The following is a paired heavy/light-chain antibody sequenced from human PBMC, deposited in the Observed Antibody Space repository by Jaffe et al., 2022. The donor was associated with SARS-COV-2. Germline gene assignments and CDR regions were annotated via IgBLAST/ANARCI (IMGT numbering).Heavy chain of an antibody. D-gene: IGHD3-22*01. Sequence: EVQLVESGGGLVQPGGSLRLSCAASGFTFSTNWMRWDRQAPGKGLEWVANIKQDGSEKYYVDSVKGRFTISRDNAKNLMYLQMNSLRVEDTAVYYCGREDYYDGSPDYWGQGTLVTVSS. V-gene: IGHV3-7*01. CDR1: GFTFSTNW. J-gene: IGHJ4*02. CDR3: GREDYYDGSPDY. CDR2: IKQDGSEK.
Light chain of an antibody. J-gene: IGLJ2*01. CDR3: SAWDSSLSAWL. V-gene: IGLV10-54*01. Sequence: QAGLTQPPSVSKGLRQTATLTCTGNSNNVGHQGAAWLQQHQGHPPKLLSYRNNNRPSGISERLSASRSGNTASLTITGLQPEDEADYYCSAWDSSLSAWLFGGGTRLTVL. CDR2: RNN. CDR1: SNNVGHQG.